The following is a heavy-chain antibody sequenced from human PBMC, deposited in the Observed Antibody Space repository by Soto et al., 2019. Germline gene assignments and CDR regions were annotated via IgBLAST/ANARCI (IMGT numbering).Heavy chain of an antibody. J-gene: IGHJ5*02. CDR3: ARDPLSGAARIWDYVNWFDP. CDR2: INADKGDT. Sequence: ASVKVSCKASGYSSTDFAMHWVRLASGQRLEWMGWINADKGDTKYSPKFQGRVTTTRDTSATTVYMELRSLRSEDTAVYYCARDPLSGAARIWDYVNWFDPWGQGSLVTVSS. V-gene: IGHV1-3*01. D-gene: IGHD6-25*01. CDR1: GYSSTDFA.